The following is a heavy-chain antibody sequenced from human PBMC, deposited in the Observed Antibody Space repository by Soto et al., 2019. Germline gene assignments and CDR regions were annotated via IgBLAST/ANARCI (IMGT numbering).Heavy chain of an antibody. V-gene: IGHV1-3*01. CDR1: GYTFTSYA. D-gene: IGHD2-21*02. CDR2: INAGNGNT. J-gene: IGHJ6*02. Sequence: ASVKVSCKASGYTFTSYAMHWVRQAPGQRLEWMGWINAGNGNTKYSQKFQGRVTITRDTSASTAYMELSSLRSEDTAVYYCARNYPPPYCGGDCYSQGGMDVWGQGTTVTVSS. CDR3: ARNYPPPYCGGDCYSQGGMDV.